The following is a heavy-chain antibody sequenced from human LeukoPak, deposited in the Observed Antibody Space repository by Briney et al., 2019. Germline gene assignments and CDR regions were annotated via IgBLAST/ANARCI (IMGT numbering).Heavy chain of an antibody. V-gene: IGHV3-74*01. CDR2: IKTDGTTT. D-gene: IGHD3-16*02. J-gene: IGHJ4*02. CDR3: ARGASSGYRIDY. Sequence: GGSLRLSCAASGFIFSNYWMHWVRQVPGKGLVWVSRIKTDGTTTNYADSVQGRFTTSRDNAKNMLYLQMNSLRAEDTAVYYCARGASSGYRIDYWGQGTLVTVSS. CDR1: GFIFSNYW.